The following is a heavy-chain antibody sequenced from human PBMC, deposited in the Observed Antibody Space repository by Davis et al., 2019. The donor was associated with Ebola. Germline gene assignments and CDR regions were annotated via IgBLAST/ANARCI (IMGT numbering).Heavy chain of an antibody. CDR1: GFTFSSYS. D-gene: IGHD6-19*01. CDR3: AKDFRKGPGLVRTEYYYYGMDV. J-gene: IGHJ6*02. V-gene: IGHV3-48*01. Sequence: PGGSLRLSCAASGFTFSSYSMNWVRQAPGKGLEWVSYISSSSSTIYYADSVKGRFTISRDNAKNSLYLQMNSLRAEDTAVYYCAKDFRKGPGLVRTEYYYYGMDVWGQGTTVTVSS. CDR2: ISSSSSTI.